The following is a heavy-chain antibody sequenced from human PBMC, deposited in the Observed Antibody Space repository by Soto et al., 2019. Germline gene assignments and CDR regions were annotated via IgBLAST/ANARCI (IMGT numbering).Heavy chain of an antibody. CDR2: ISTRGSTI. D-gene: IGHD5-18*01. CDR1: VFTFSDYY. Sequence: QVQLVESGGGLVKPGGSLRLSCADSVFTFSDYYMTGIRQAPGEGRVWVSYISTRGSTIYYADCVKGRFTISRDNAKNSLYLQMNSLRAEDTAVYYCARETVDPPMVTYYYYYGLDVWGQGTTVTVSS. J-gene: IGHJ6*02. V-gene: IGHV3-11*01. CDR3: ARETVDPPMVTYYYYYGLDV.